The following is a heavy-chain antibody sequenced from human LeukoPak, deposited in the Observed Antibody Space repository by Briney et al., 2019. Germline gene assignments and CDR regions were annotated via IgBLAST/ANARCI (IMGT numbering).Heavy chain of an antibody. CDR3: ATVVDYYGSGSSNWFDP. J-gene: IGHJ5*02. Sequence: ASVKVSCKVSGYTLTELSMHWVRQAPGKGLEWMGGFDPEDGETIYARKFQGRVTMTEDTSTDTAYMELSSLRSEDTAVYYCATVVDYYGSGSSNWFDPWGQGTLVTVSS. D-gene: IGHD3-10*01. V-gene: IGHV1-24*01. CDR2: FDPEDGET. CDR1: GYTLTELS.